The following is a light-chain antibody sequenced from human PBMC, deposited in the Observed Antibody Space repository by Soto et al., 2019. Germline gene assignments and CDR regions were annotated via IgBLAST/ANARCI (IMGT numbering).Light chain of an antibody. V-gene: IGKV3-20*01. J-gene: IGKJ1*01. CDR1: QSFNSIY. Sequence: EIVLTQSPGTLSLSPGERATLSCRASQSFNSIYLAWYQQKPGQAPRLLIYGASSRATGIPDRFSGSGSGTDFTLTISRLEPEDFAVYYCQQYYSFPWTFGQGTKVEIK. CDR2: GAS. CDR3: QQYYSFPWT.